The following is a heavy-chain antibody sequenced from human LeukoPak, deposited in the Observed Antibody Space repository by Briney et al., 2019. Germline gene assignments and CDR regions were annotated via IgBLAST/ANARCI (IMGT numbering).Heavy chain of an antibody. Sequence: GGSLRLSCAASGFTFDDYGMSWVRQAPGKGLEWISYISSSGSTIYYADSVKGRFTISRDNGKNSLYLQMNSLRAEDTAVYYCARVHYNTAMVDIDYWGQGTLVTVSS. J-gene: IGHJ4*02. CDR3: ARVHYNTAMVDIDY. V-gene: IGHV3-48*03. D-gene: IGHD5-18*01. CDR2: ISSSGSTI. CDR1: GFTFDDYG.